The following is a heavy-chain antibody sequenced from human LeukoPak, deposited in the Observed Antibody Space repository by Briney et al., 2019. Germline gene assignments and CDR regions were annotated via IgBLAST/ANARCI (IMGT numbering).Heavy chain of an antibody. J-gene: IGHJ5*02. V-gene: IGHV3-30*18. CDR3: AKDWGEATVTNWFDP. CDR1: GFTFSSYG. Sequence: GGSLRLSCAASGFTFSSYGIHWVRQAPGKGLEWVAVISYDGSNKFYVDSVKGRFTISRDNSKNTLFLQMNSLRPEDTAVYYRAKDWGEATVTNWFDPWGQGTLVTVSS. CDR2: ISYDGSNK. D-gene: IGHD4-11*01.